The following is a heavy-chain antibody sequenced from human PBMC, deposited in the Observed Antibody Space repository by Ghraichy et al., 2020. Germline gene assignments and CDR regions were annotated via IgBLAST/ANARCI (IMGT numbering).Heavy chain of an antibody. V-gene: IGHV1-18*04. CDR1: GYTFSNYG. CDR2: ISVYNGNT. D-gene: IGHD3-22*01. Sequence: ASVKVSCKASGYTFSNYGMSWVRQAPGQGPEWMGWISVYNGNTNYAQNLQGRVTMTTDTSTSTAHMELRSLRSDDTAVYYCARDYYYDSSGYQYFEYWGQGTLVTVSS. CDR3: ARDYYYDSSGYQYFEY. J-gene: IGHJ4*02.